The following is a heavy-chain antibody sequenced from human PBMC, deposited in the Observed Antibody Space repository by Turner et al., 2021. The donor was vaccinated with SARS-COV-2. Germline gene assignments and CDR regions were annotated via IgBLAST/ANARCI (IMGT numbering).Heavy chain of an antibody. V-gene: IGHV4-30-4*01. CDR2: IYYSGST. CDR3: ASQQLFGYYFDH. J-gene: IGHJ4*02. D-gene: IGHD6-13*01. Sequence: QVQLQESGPGLVKPSQTLSLTCAVSGGSFSSGDYYWTWIRPPPGKGLEWIGYIYYSGSTFYNPSLKSRVTISLDTSKNQFSLKLSSVTAADTAVYYCASQQLFGYYFDHWGQGTLVTVSS. CDR1: GGSFSSGDYY.